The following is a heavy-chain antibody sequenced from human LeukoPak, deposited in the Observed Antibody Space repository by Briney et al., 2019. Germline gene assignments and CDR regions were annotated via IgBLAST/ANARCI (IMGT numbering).Heavy chain of an antibody. CDR3: AKWSPYGGNPGY. CDR1: GFTFSNFG. CDR2: IWSDGRNK. V-gene: IGHV3-33*06. J-gene: IGHJ4*02. Sequence: GGSLTLSCAASGFTFSNFGMHWVRQAPGKGLEWVAVIWSDGRNKNYADSVKGRFTISRDNSKNTLYLQMSSLRAEDTAVYYCAKWSPYGGNPGYWGQGTLVTVSS. D-gene: IGHD4-23*01.